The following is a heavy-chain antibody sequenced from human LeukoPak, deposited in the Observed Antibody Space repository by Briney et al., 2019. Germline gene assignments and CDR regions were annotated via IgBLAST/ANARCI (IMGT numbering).Heavy chain of an antibody. CDR2: INAGNGNT. CDR1: GSTFRSYP. J-gene: IGHJ4*02. V-gene: IGHV1-3*01. CDR3: AQSRGYYDSSGYYYALDY. D-gene: IGHD3-22*01. Sequence: GASLKISCKASGSTFRSYPMHWVRQAPGQRLEWMGWINAGNGNTKYSQKFQGRLTITRDTPASTAYMELSSLRSEDTAVYYCAQSRGYYDSSGYYYALDYWGQGTLVTVSS.